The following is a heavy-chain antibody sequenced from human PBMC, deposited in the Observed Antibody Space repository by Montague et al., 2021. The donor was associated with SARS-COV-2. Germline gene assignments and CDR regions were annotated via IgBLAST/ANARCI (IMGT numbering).Heavy chain of an antibody. J-gene: IGHJ4*02. CDR1: GGSITSTNYY. Sequence: SETLSLTCTVSGGSITSTNYYWAWIRQPTGKGREWIGSNTCSWSTYHNPSRKIPITMSVDTSMNQFSLRLSTVTAADTSLYSCPSQNHGRGWYQISFDYWGQGTPVTVSS. CDR3: PSQNHGRGWYQISFDY. CDR2: NTCSWST. D-gene: IGHD6-19*01. V-gene: IGHV4-39*01.